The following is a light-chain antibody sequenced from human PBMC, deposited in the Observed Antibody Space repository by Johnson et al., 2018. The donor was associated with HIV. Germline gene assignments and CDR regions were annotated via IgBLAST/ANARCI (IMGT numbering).Light chain of an antibody. J-gene: IGLJ1*01. V-gene: IGLV1-51*01. Sequence: QFVLTQPPSMSAAPGQRVTISCSGSSSNIGNNYVSWYQQVPGAAPKLLIYDNNRRPSGIPDRFSGSKSGTSATLGITGLQTGDEADYYCGAWDSSLTSYVFGAGTKVTVL. CDR1: SSNIGNNY. CDR3: GAWDSSLTSYV. CDR2: DNN.